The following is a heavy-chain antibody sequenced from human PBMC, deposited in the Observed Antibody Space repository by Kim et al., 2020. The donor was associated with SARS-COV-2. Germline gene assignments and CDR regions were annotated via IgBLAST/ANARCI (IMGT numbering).Heavy chain of an antibody. V-gene: IGHV1-3*01. J-gene: IGHJ4*02. CDR3: ARGPSLLRYFDWLRFDY. CDR1: GYTFTSYA. D-gene: IGHD3-9*01. CDR2: INAGNGNT. Sequence: ASVKVSCKASGYTFTSYAMHWVRQAPGQRLEWMGWINAGNGNTKYSQKFQGRVTITRDTSASTAYMELSSLRSEDTAVYYCARGPSLLRYFDWLRFDYWGQGTLVTVSS.